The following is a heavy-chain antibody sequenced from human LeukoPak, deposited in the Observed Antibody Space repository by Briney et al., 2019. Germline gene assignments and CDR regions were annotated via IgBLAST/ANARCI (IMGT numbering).Heavy chain of an antibody. Sequence: SQTLSLTCTVSGGSISSGGYDWSWIRQHPGKGLEWIGYIYYSGSTYYNPSLKSRVTISVDTSKNQFSLKLSSVTAADTAVYYCARAGYSSSWVWFDPWGQGTLVTVSS. CDR2: IYYSGST. CDR3: ARAGYSSSWVWFDP. V-gene: IGHV4-31*03. J-gene: IGHJ5*02. CDR1: GGSISSGGYD. D-gene: IGHD6-13*01.